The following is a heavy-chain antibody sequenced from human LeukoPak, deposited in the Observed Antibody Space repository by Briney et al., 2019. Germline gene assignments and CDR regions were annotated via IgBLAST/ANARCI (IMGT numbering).Heavy chain of an antibody. D-gene: IGHD4-17*01. CDR2: ISYDGSNK. V-gene: IGHV3-30*03. J-gene: IGHJ4*02. Sequence: PGRSLRLSCAASGFTFSSYGMHWVRQAPGKGLEWVALISYDGSNKYYADSVKGRFTISRDNSKSTLYLQMNSLRAEDTAVYYCAMTDYGSFDYWGQGTLVTVSS. CDR3: AMTDYGSFDY. CDR1: GFTFSSYG.